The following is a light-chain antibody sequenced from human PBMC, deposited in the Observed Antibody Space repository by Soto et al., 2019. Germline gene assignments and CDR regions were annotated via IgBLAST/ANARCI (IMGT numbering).Light chain of an antibody. Sequence: QSVLTQPPSASATPGQRVIISCSGSSSNIGKNAVKWYQQFPGTAPKLLIHSDDQRPSGVPDRFSGSKSGNTASLTVSGLQAEDEADYYCSSFAGSNNFPYVFGTGTKFAVL. CDR1: SSNIGKNA. J-gene: IGLJ1*01. V-gene: IGLV1-44*01. CDR2: SDD. CDR3: SSFAGSNNFPYV.